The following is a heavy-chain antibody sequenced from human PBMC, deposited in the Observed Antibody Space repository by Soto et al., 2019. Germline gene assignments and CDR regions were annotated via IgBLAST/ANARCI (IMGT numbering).Heavy chain of an antibody. CDR1: GDSVSTNSAT. J-gene: IGHJ5*01. Sequence: SQTLSLTCAISGDSVSTNSATWDCIRQSPSRGLEWLGRTYYRSKWFNDYAVSVKGRISINPDTSNNQFSLQLNSVTPDDTAVYYCARLIGNSWLDSFGQGTLVTVSS. D-gene: IGHD2-8*01. CDR2: TYYRSKWFN. V-gene: IGHV6-1*01. CDR3: ARLIGNSWLDS.